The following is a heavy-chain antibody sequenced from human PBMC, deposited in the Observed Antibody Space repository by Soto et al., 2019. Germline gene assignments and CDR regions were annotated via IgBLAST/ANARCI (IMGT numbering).Heavy chain of an antibody. CDR2: IKSKNEGGTT. Sequence: KTGGSLRLSCVGSGFIFSNAWINWVRQTPGKGLEWVGRIKSKNEGGTTDFAAPVKGRFAISRDDSKSIAYMQMNSLKIEDSALYYCSTDSYSGMMVVRLDNWGPGTRVTVSS. J-gene: IGHJ4*01. CDR3: STDSYSGMMVVRLDN. D-gene: IGHD2-15*01. CDR1: GFIFSNAW. V-gene: IGHV3-15*07.